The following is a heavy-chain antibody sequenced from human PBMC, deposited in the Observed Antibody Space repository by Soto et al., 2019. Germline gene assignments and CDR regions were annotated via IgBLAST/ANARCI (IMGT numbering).Heavy chain of an antibody. CDR2: ISAYNGNT. V-gene: IGHV1-18*04. CDR1: GYTFISSD. CDR3: ARVSSTGHPPYNWFDP. Sequence: GASVKVSCKASGYTFISSDITWVRQAPGQGLEWMGWISAYNGNTNVPQNLQGRVILTTDTSTDTAYMELRSLRSDDTAMYYCARVSSTGHPPYNWFDPWGQGTLVTVYS. J-gene: IGHJ5*02. D-gene: IGHD4-4*01.